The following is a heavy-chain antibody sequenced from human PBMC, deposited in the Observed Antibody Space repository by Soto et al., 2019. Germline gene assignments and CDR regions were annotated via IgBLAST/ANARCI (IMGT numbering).Heavy chain of an antibody. J-gene: IGHJ4*02. CDR2: IKSNTDGGTT. Sequence: EVQLVESGGGLVKPGGSLRLSCAASGFTFSKAWMTWVRQAPGKGLEWVGRIKSNTDGGTTDYAAPVKGRFTISRDDSKNTLYLQMISLETEDTAMYFCATYRRYKDEPYFDFWGQGTLVTVSS. CDR3: ATYRRYKDEPYFDF. CDR1: GFTFSKAW. D-gene: IGHD5-18*01. V-gene: IGHV3-15*01.